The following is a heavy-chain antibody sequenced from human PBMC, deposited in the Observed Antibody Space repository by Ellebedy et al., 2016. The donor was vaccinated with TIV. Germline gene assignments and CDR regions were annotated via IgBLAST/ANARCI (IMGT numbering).Heavy chain of an antibody. D-gene: IGHD3-10*01. CDR1: GYRFTTYW. Sequence: QVSCKGSGYRFTTYWIGWVRQMPGKGLEWLGIIHSGDSDTRYNPSFQGQLTISADKSINSAYLQWSSLKASDTAIYYCARHGRFGETSPRVDYWGPGTLVTVSS. V-gene: IGHV5-51*01. CDR2: IHSGDSDT. J-gene: IGHJ4*02. CDR3: ARHGRFGETSPRVDY.